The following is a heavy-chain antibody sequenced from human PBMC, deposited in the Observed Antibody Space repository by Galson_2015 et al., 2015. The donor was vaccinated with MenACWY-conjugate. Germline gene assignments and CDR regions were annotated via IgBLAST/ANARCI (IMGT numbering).Heavy chain of an antibody. V-gene: IGHV3-20*03. CDR3: ARDFISSKDQPSPDY. Sequence: WNGGSTGYADSVKGRFTISRDNAKNSLYLQMNSLRAEDTALYYCARDFISSKDQPSPDYWGQGTLVTASS. D-gene: IGHD6-13*01. J-gene: IGHJ4*02. CDR2: WNGGST.